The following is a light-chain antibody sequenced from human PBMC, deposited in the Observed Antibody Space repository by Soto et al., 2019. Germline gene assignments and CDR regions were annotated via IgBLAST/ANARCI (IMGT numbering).Light chain of an antibody. V-gene: IGLV2-14*01. CDR3: TSYTSSSTLYV. Sequence: QSVLTQPASVSGSPGQSITISCTGTSSDFGGYNYVSWYQQHPGKAPKLMIYDVRNRASGASNRFSSSKSGNTASLTISGLQAEDEADYYCTSYTSSSTLYVFGTGTKVTV. CDR1: SSDFGGYNY. CDR2: DVR. J-gene: IGLJ1*01.